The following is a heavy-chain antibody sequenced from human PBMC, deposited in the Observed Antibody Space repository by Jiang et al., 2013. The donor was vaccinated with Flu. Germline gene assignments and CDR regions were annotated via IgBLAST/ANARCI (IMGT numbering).Heavy chain of an antibody. CDR2: IIPIFGTA. D-gene: IGHD2-15*01. Sequence: SGAEVKKPGSSVKVSCKASGGTFSSYAISWVRQAPGQGLEWMGGIIPIFGTANYAQKFQGRVTITADESTSTAYTGAEQALRSEDTAVYYCAREGIKSGLRAFDIWGQGTMVTGLF. V-gene: IGHV1-69*01. J-gene: IGHJ3*02. CDR1: GGTFSSYA. CDR3: AREGIKSGLRAFDI.